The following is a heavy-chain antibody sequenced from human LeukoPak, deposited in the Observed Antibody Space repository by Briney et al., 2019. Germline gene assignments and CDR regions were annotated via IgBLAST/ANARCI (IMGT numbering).Heavy chain of an antibody. CDR2: ISSSSSYK. Sequence: GGSLRLSCAASGFTSSSYSMNWVRQAPGKGLEWVSSISSSSSYKYYADSVKGRFTISRDNAKNSLYLQMNSLRAEDTAVYYCARDFRYSGYDGGDYWGQGTLVTVSS. CDR1: GFTSSSYS. V-gene: IGHV3-21*01. D-gene: IGHD5-12*01. CDR3: ARDFRYSGYDGGDY. J-gene: IGHJ4*02.